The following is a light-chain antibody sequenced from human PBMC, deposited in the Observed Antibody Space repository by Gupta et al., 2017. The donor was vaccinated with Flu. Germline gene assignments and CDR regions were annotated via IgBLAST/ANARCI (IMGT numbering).Light chain of an antibody. CDR1: QGINSY. J-gene: IGKJ4*01. Sequence: DIQLTQSPSFLSAAVGDRVTITCRASQGINSYLAWFQQEPGKAPRIVIYAASTLQSGVPSRFRRSGFGTEITLKISSLQPEDFATYYCQQLKSYPLTFGGGTKVEIK. V-gene: IGKV1-9*01. CDR2: AAS. CDR3: QQLKSYPLT.